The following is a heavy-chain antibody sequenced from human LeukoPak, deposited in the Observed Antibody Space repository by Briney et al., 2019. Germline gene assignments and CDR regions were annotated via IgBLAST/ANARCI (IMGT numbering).Heavy chain of an antibody. CDR3: ASLGWTASDFDY. CDR1: GFTFRSYD. J-gene: IGHJ4*02. V-gene: IGHV3-48*03. CDR2: ISSSGSTT. D-gene: IGHD2-15*01. Sequence: GGSLRLSCAASGFTFRSYDMNWVRQAPGKGLEWVSYISSSGSTTFYADSVKGRFTISRDNAKNSLYLQMNSLRAEDTAVYYCASLGWTASDFDYWGQGTLVTVSS.